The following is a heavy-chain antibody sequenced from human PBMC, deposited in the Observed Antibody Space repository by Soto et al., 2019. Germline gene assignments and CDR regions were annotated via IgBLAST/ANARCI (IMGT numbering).Heavy chain of an antibody. V-gene: IGHV4-39*01. CDR1: GXSISSSSYY. J-gene: IGHJ6*02. CDR3: ARHLSLVGATWIYYGMDV. D-gene: IGHD1-26*01. CDR2: IYYSGST. Sequence: LSLTFTVSGXSISSSSYYWGWIRQPPGKGLEWIGSIYYSGSTYYNPSLKSRVTISVDTSKNQFSLKLSSVTAADTAVYYCARHLSLVGATWIYYGMDVWGQGTTVTVS.